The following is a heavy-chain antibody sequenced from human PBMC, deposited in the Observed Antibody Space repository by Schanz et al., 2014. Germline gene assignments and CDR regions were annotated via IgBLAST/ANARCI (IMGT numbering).Heavy chain of an antibody. V-gene: IGHV3-23*04. CDR1: GFTFSSYN. D-gene: IGHD5-12*01. J-gene: IGHJ3*01. CDR2: IYINSGST. CDR3: ARDEGRDGYNLAFDV. Sequence: EVQLVESGGGLVQPGGSLRLSCAVSGFTFSSYNMNWVRQAPGKGLEWVSSIYINSGSTNYADSVKGRFIISRDSSKNTLFLQMNSLRAEDTAVYFCARDEGRDGYNLAFDVWGQGTLVTVSS.